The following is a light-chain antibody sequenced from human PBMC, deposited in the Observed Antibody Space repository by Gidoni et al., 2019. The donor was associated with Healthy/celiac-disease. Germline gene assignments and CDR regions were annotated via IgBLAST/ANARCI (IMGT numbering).Light chain of an antibody. CDR3: SSYAGSNNVV. CDR1: SSDVGGYNY. Sequence: QSALTQPPSASGSPGPSVTISCTGTSSDVGGYNYVSWYHQHPGKAPKLMIYEVSKRPSGVPDRFSGSKSGNTASLTVFGLQAEDEADYYCSSYAGSNNVVFGGGTKLTVL. J-gene: IGLJ2*01. V-gene: IGLV2-8*01. CDR2: EVS.